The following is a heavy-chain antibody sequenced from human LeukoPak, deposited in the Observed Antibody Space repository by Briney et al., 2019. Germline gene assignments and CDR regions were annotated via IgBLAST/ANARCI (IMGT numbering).Heavy chain of an antibody. Sequence: PSETLSLTCAVYGGSFSGYYWSWIRQPPGKGLEWIGEINHSGSTNYNPSPKSRVTISVDTSKNQFSLKLSSVTAADTAVYYCARDEPERTTISRPDDAFDIWGQGTVVTVSS. V-gene: IGHV4-34*01. CDR3: ARDEPERTTISRPDDAFDI. CDR1: GGSFSGYY. D-gene: IGHD3-3*01. J-gene: IGHJ3*02. CDR2: INHSGST.